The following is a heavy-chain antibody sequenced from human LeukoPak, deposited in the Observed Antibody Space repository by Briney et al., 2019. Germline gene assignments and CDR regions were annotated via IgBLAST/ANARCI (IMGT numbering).Heavy chain of an antibody. CDR2: ISYDGSNK. CDR1: GFTFSSYG. CDR3: AKAAILYYFDY. D-gene: IGHD2-2*02. V-gene: IGHV3-30*18. Sequence: GRSLRLSCAASGFTFSSYGMHWVRQAPGKGLEWVAVISYDGSNKHYADSVKGRFTISRDNSKNTLYLQMNSLRAEDTAVYYCAKAAILYYFDYWGQGTLVTVSS. J-gene: IGHJ4*02.